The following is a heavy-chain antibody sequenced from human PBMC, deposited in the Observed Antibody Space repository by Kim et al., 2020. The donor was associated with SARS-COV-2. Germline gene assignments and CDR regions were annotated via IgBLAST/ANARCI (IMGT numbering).Heavy chain of an antibody. CDR3: ARVGSTVFYYFDY. V-gene: IGHV3-21*01. D-gene: IGHD2-2*01. Sequence: GGSLRLSCAASGFTFSSYSMNWVRQAPGKGLEWVSSISSSSSYIYYADSVKGRSTISRDNAKNSLYLQMNSLRAEDTAVYYCARVGSTVFYYFDYWGQGTLVTVSS. CDR1: GFTFSSYS. J-gene: IGHJ4*02. CDR2: ISSSSSYI.